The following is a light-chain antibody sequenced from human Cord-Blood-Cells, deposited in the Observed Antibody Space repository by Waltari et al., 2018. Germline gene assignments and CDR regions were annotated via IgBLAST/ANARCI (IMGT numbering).Light chain of an antibody. CDR2: GAS. Sequence: EIVSTQSPGTRSLSPGESATLSCRASQSVSSSYLAWYQQKPVQAPRHPIYGASSRATGIPGRFSGSGAGTDFTLTISRMEPEDIAVYYCQQYGSSPFTFGPGTKVDIK. J-gene: IGKJ3*01. CDR1: QSVSSSY. V-gene: IGKV3-20*01. CDR3: QQYGSSPFT.